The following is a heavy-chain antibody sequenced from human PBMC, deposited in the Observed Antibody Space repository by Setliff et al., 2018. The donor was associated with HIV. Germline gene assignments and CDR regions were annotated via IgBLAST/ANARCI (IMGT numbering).Heavy chain of an antibody. CDR1: GFTFSYYG. Sequence: GGSLRLSCAASGFTFSYYGMHWVRQAPGKGLEWVTFIRYDGSDIHYADSVKGRFTISRDNSKNTLYLQMSSLRAEDTAVYYCARDRAYSSAKGYLDYWGQGTLVTVSS. D-gene: IGHD6-19*01. J-gene: IGHJ4*02. CDR3: ARDRAYSSAKGYLDY. CDR2: IRYDGSDI. V-gene: IGHV3-30*02.